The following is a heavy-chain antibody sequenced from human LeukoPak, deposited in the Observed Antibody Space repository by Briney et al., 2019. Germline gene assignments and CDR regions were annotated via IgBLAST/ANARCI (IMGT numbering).Heavy chain of an antibody. V-gene: IGHV1-18*01. CDR1: GYTFTSYG. J-gene: IGHJ4*02. D-gene: IGHD1-26*01. Sequence: GASVKVSCKASGYTFTSYGISWVRRAPGQGLEWMGWISAYNGNTNYAQKLQGRVTMTTDTSTSTAYMELRSLRSDDTAVYYCARDTIRAVGATTGPGKFDYWGQGTLVTVSS. CDR2: ISAYNGNT. CDR3: ARDTIRAVGATTGPGKFDY.